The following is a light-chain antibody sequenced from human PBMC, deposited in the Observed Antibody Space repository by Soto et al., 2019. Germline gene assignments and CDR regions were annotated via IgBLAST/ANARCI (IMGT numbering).Light chain of an antibody. V-gene: IGKV3-11*01. CDR3: QQYSTSRT. Sequence: DIVLTQSPSTLALSLGRRPTLSCRASQSVRNVLAWYKQEPGQAPRLLIYDASNRATGIPARLSGSGSETEFPLTITRMPPEDSAMYYCQQYSTSRTFGHGTQVDIK. J-gene: IGKJ1*01. CDR1: QSVRNV. CDR2: DAS.